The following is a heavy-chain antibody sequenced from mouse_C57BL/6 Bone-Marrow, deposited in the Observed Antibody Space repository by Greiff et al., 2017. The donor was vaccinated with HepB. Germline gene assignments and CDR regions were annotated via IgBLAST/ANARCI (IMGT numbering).Heavy chain of an antibody. CDR2: IDPEYGET. CDR1: GFNIKDYY. V-gene: IGHV14-2*01. J-gene: IGHJ4*01. Sequence: VQLQQSGAELVKPGASVKLSCTASGFNIKDYYMHWVKQRTEQGLEWIGRIDPEYGETKYAPKFQGKATITADTSSNTAYLQLSSLTSEDTAVYYCARSGAMDYWGQGTSVTVSS. CDR3: ARSGAMDY. D-gene: IGHD3-2*02.